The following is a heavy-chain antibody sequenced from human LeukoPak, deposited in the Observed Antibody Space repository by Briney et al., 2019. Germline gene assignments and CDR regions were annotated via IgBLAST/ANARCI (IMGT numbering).Heavy chain of an antibody. Sequence: GGSLRLSCAASGFTFNTYTMNWVRQAPGKGLEWVAVISYDGRNKHYPDSVKGRFTISRDISTDTLWLQMDSLRTEDTAVYYCAKGPLRGTAAAIDYWGQGTLVTVSS. D-gene: IGHD2-2*01. V-gene: IGHV3-30*18. J-gene: IGHJ4*02. CDR1: GFTFNTYT. CDR3: AKGPLRGTAAAIDY. CDR2: ISYDGRNK.